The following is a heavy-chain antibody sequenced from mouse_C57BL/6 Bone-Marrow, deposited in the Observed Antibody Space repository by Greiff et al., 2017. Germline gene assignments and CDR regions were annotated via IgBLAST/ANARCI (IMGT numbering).Heavy chain of an antibody. CDR2: IDPSDSYT. V-gene: IGHV1-59*01. CDR1: GYTFTGYW. Sequence: VQLQQPGAELVRPGTSVKLSCKASGYTFTGYWMHWVKQRPGQGLEWIGVIDPSDSYTNYNQKFKGKATLTVDTSSSTAYMQLSSLTSEDSAVYYCARWGYWGQGTTLTVSS. CDR3: ARWGY. J-gene: IGHJ2*01.